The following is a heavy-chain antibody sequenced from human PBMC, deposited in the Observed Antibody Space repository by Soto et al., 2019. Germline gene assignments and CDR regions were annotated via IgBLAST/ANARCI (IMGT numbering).Heavy chain of an antibody. J-gene: IGHJ4*02. CDR1: GFTFSSYP. CDR3: AKNSAATIRVGYDY. CDR2: IVASGGIT. V-gene: IGHV3-23*01. D-gene: IGHD5-12*01. Sequence: PGGSLRLSCETSGFTFSSYPMSWVRQAPGQGLEWVSGIVASGGITYYADSVKGRFTISRDNSKNTLYLQMNSLRAEDTAVYYCAKNSAATIRVGYDYWGQGTLVTVSS.